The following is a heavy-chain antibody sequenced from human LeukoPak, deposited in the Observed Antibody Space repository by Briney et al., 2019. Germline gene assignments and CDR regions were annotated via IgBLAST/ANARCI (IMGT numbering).Heavy chain of an antibody. CDR3: ARDAGMAGHPPGNWFDP. J-gene: IGHJ5*02. CDR2: TYYSGAT. D-gene: IGHD6-13*01. CDR1: GGSITSHS. Sequence: TSETLSLTCNVSGGSITSHSWNWIRQSPGKGLEWIGYTYYSGATNYSPSLKSRVTISLDTSKSQISLKLKSVTAADTAAYFCARDAGMAGHPPGNWFDPWGQGTLVTVSS. V-gene: IGHV4-59*11.